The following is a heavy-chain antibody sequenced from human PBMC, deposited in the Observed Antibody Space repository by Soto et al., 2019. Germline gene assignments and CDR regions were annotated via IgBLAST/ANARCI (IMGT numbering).Heavy chain of an antibody. CDR1: GGSISSYY. V-gene: IGHV4-59*01. Sequence: PWETLSLTCTVSGGSISSYYWSWIRQPPGKGLEWIGYIYYSGSTNYNPSLKSRVTISVDTSKNQFSLKLSSVTAADTAVYYCARGEGDAGAYSSGWYRTADYYGMDVWGQGTTVT. CDR3: ARGEGDAGAYSSGWYRTADYYGMDV. J-gene: IGHJ6*02. D-gene: IGHD6-19*01. CDR2: IYYSGST.